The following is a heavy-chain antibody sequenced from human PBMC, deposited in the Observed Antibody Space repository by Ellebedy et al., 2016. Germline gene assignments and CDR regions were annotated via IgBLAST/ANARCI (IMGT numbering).Heavy chain of an antibody. J-gene: IGHJ4*02. CDR3: ESAIDY. V-gene: IGHV3-7*01. CDR1: GFTFSNYW. CDR2: IKEDGSET. Sequence: GESLKISXTVSGFTFSNYWMTWVRQAPGKGLEWVANIKEDGSETYYVDSVKGRFTISRDNAKNSLFLQMNNLRSEDTAVYHCESAIDYWGQGTLVTVSS.